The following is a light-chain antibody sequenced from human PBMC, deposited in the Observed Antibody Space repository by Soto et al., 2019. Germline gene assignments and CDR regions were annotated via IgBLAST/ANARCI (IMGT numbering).Light chain of an antibody. V-gene: IGKV3-11*01. CDR1: QSVATF. Sequence: EIVLTQSPPTLALSPGERATLSCRASQSVATFLAWYQQRPGQAPRLLIYDASHRATGIPARFSGSGSGTDFTLTISSLEPEDFAVYLCQHRTAWPPICTFGQGTKVEIK. CDR3: QHRTAWPPICT. J-gene: IGKJ2*02. CDR2: DAS.